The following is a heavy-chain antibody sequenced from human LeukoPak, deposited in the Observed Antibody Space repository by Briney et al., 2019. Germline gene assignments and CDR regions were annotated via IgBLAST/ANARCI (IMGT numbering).Heavy chain of an antibody. J-gene: IGHJ4*02. V-gene: IGHV4-34*01. CDR3: ARGDSNFPFDY. D-gene: IGHD4-11*01. CDR1: VGSLSGYY. CDR2: INHSGST. Sequence: SETLSLTCAVYVGSLSGYYWSWIRQPPGKGLEWIGQINHSGSTNYNPSLKSRVTISVDTSKNQFSLKLNSVTAADTAVYYCARGDSNFPFDYWGQGTLVTVSS.